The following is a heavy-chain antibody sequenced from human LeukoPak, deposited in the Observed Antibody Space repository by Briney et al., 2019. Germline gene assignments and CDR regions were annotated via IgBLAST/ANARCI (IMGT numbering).Heavy chain of an antibody. CDR3: ARAIAARPIYYYGMDV. V-gene: IGHV1-8*01. J-gene: IGHJ6*02. Sequence: ASVKVSCKASGDTFTSYDINWVRQATGQGLEWMGWMNPNSGNTGYAQKFQGRVTMTRNTSISTAYMELSSLRSEDTAVYYCARAIAARPIYYYGMDVWGQGTTVTVSS. CDR2: MNPNSGNT. CDR1: GDTFTSYD. D-gene: IGHD6-6*01.